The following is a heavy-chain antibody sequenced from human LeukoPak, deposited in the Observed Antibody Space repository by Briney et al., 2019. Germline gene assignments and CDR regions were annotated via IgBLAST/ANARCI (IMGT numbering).Heavy chain of an antibody. V-gene: IGHV4-34*01. CDR3: ARGEGAMAHFDY. Sequence: PSETLSLTCAVYGGSFSGYYWSWIRQPPGKGLEWIGEINHSESTNYNPSLKSRVTISVDTSKNQFSLKLSSVTAADTAVYYCARGEGAMAHFDYWGQGTLVTVSS. CDR1: GGSFSGYY. CDR2: INHSEST. D-gene: IGHD5-18*01. J-gene: IGHJ4*02.